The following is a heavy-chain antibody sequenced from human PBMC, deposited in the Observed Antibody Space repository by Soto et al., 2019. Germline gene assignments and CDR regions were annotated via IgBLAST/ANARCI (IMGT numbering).Heavy chain of an antibody. CDR3: ARDLGWAFDS. CDR2: ISGGGSNI. J-gene: IGHJ4*02. CDR1: GFTFNTYS. D-gene: IGHD6-19*01. V-gene: IGHV3-48*02. Sequence: PGGSLRLSCATSGFTFNTYSMHWVRQAPGRGLEWISFISGGGSNIYYADSVKGRFTISRDNAKNSLYLQMDSLTDEDTAVYYCARDLGWAFDSWGQGTLVTVSS.